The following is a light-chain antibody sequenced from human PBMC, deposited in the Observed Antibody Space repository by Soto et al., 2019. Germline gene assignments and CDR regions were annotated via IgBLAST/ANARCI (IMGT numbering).Light chain of an antibody. CDR2: GAF. Sequence: EIVLTQSPCTLSLSPGETANLSCRASQSVNSRYLAWYQQKPGQAPRLVIYGAFTRATGIPDRFIGSGSGTDFSLTISRLEPEDFAVYYCQQSPGTFGQGPRWIS. CDR1: QSVNSRY. J-gene: IGKJ1*01. CDR3: QQSPGT. V-gene: IGKV3-20*01.